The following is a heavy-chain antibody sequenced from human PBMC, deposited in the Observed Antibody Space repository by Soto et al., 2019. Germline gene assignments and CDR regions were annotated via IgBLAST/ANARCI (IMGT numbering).Heavy chain of an antibody. D-gene: IGHD6-19*01. CDR3: ARQISSGWYGPTSQDSSGMDV. J-gene: IGHJ6*02. Sequence: SETLSLTCTVSGGSISSSSYYWGWIRQPPGKGLEWIGSIYYSGSTYYNPSLKSRVTISVDTSKNQFSLKLSSVTAADTAVYYCARQISSGWYGPTSQDSSGMDVWGQGTTVTVSS. CDR2: IYYSGST. V-gene: IGHV4-39*01. CDR1: GGSISSSSYY.